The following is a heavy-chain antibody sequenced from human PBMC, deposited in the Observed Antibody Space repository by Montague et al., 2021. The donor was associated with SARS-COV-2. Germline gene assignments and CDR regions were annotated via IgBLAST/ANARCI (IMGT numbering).Heavy chain of an antibody. D-gene: IGHD6-19*01. Sequence: SLRLSCAASGFTFSSYGMHWVRQAPGKGLEWVAVIWYGGSNKYYADSVKGRFTISRDNSKNTLYLQMNSLRAEDTAVYHCARESAGIAVTVDYWGQGTLVTVSS. CDR3: ARESAGIAVTVDY. CDR2: IWYGGSNK. V-gene: IGHV3-33*01. J-gene: IGHJ4*02. CDR1: GFTFSSYG.